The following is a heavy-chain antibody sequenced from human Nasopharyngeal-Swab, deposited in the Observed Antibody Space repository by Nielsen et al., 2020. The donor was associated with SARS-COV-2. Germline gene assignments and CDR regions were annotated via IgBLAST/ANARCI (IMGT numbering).Heavy chain of an antibody. J-gene: IGHJ4*02. CDR1: GFTFSSYA. CDR2: AGGNDGST. CDR3: AKKYGTRGWYVGLDY. D-gene: IGHD6-19*01. Sequence: GESLKISCAASGFTFSSYAMYWVRQAPGKGLEWVSAAGGNDGSTFYADSVRGRFTISRDNSKNTLYLQMNSLRAEDTALYYCAKKYGTRGWYVGLDYWGQGTQVTVSS. V-gene: IGHV3-23*01.